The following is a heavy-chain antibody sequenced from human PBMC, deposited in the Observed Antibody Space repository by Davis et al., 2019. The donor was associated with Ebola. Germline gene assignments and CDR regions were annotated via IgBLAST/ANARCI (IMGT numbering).Heavy chain of an antibody. V-gene: IGHV3-9*01. CDR3: AKDIGNYDFWSGYYPS. D-gene: IGHD3-3*01. J-gene: IGHJ4*02. Sequence: SLKISCAASGFTFSSYAMHWVRQAPGKGLEWVSGISWNSGSIAYADSVKGRFTISRDNAKNSPYLQMNSLRAEDTALYYCAKDIGNYDFWSGYYPSWGQGTLVTVSS. CDR2: ISWNSGSI. CDR1: GFTFSSYA.